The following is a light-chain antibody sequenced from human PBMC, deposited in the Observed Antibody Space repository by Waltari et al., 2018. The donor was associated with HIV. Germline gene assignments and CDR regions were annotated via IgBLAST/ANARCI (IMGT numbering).Light chain of an antibody. V-gene: IGKV1-5*03. J-gene: IGKJ3*01. Sequence: DIQMTQSPSTLSASVGDRVTITCRASQTSSRWLAWYQQKPGKAPKLLIYKASSLESGVPSRFSGSGSGTDFTLTISSLQPDDFATYFCQQSYISPLTFGPGTKVDIK. CDR1: QTSSRW. CDR3: QQSYISPLT. CDR2: KAS.